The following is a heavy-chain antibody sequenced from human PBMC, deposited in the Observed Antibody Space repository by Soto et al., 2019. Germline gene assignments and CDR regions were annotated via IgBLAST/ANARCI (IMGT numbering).Heavy chain of an antibody. D-gene: IGHD6-6*01. Sequence: VKRSRKTVVESLSVDPISWGRLTPGQGLEWMGRIISILGIANYAQKFQGRVTITADKSTSTAYMELSSLRSEDTAVYYCARDRYSSSSLDYWGQGTLVTVSS. CDR3: ARDRYSSSSLDY. CDR1: VESLSVDP. V-gene: IGHV1-69*04. CDR2: IISILGIA. J-gene: IGHJ4*02.